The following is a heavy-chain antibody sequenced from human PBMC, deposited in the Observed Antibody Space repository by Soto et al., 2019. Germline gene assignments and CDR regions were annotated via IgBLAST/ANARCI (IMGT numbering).Heavy chain of an antibody. Sequence: ASVKVSCKASGYTFISCGMSWVRQAPGQGLEWMGWINGFTGIPNYAQKFQGRVTITADKSTSTAYMELSSLRSEDTAVYYCARLTRGYSGYDTFDYWGQGTLVTVSS. CDR2: INGFTGIP. CDR1: GYTFISCG. D-gene: IGHD5-12*01. V-gene: IGHV1-18*01. J-gene: IGHJ4*02. CDR3: ARLTRGYSGYDTFDY.